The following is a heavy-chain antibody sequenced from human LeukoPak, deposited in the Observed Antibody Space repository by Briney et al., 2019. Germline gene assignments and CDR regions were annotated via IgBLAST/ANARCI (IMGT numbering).Heavy chain of an antibody. CDR1: GYTIPDYY. J-gene: IGHJ2*01. CDR2: IIPNTGGT. V-gene: IGHV1-2*04. Sequence: ASVKVSCKASGYTIPDYYLHWVRQAPGQGLEWMGWIIPNTGGTNYAQKFQDWVTMSSDTSISTAYMELSSLRSDDTAVYYCASGSPSYAQWHFDLWGRGTLVTVSS. D-gene: IGHD2/OR15-2a*01. CDR3: ASGSPSYAQWHFDL.